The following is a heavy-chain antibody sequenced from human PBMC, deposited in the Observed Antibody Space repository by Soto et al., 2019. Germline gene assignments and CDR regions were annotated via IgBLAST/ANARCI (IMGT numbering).Heavy chain of an antibody. CDR1: GYTFTSYY. Sequence: ASVTVSCKASGYTFTSYYMHWVRQAPGQGLEWMGWINPNSGGTNYAQKFQGWVTMTRDTSISTAYMELSRLRSDDTAVYYCARDLYCSGGSCYSNWFDPWGQGTLVTVSS. CDR2: INPNSGGT. J-gene: IGHJ5*02. CDR3: ARDLYCSGGSCYSNWFDP. D-gene: IGHD2-15*01. V-gene: IGHV1-2*04.